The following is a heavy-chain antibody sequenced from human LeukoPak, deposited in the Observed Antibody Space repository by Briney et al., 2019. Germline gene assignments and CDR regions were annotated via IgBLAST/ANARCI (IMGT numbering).Heavy chain of an antibody. CDR3: AREKDAAVVNELDY. Sequence: ASVTVSCMSSRYTFTGYFMHWLGPAPGRRVAWVGWINPNSGDTNYAQKLQGRATMTRDTSISTAYLELSRLTSDDTAVYYCAREKDAAVVNELDYWGPGTLVTVSS. V-gene: IGHV1-2*02. J-gene: IGHJ4*02. CDR1: RYTFTGYF. D-gene: IGHD5-18*01. CDR2: INPNSGDT.